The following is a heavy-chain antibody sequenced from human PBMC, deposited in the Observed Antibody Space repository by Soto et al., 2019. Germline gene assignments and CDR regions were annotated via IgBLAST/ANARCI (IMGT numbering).Heavy chain of an antibody. CDR2: IYSGGST. CDR3: ARDRAYGDYTDYYYMDV. CDR1: GFTVSSNY. Sequence: EVQLVESGGGLVQPGWSLRLSCAASGFTVSSNYMSWVRQAPGKGLEWVSVIYSGGSTYYADSVKGRFTISRDNSKNTLYLQMNSLRAEDTAVYYCARDRAYGDYTDYYYMDVWGKGTTVTVSS. J-gene: IGHJ6*03. D-gene: IGHD4-17*01. V-gene: IGHV3-66*01.